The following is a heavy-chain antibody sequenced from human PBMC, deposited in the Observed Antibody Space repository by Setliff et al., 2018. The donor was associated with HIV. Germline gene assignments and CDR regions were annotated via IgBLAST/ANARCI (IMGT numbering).Heavy chain of an antibody. CDR1: GFTVSSDY. D-gene: IGHD6-13*01. Sequence: GGSLRLSCAASGFTVSSDYISWVREAPGKGLEWVSVIYSGGSTYNADSVKGRFTISRDNSKNTLYLQMNSLRVEDTAVYYCARAQAYISTWYFDYWGQGTLVTVSS. CDR3: ARAQAYISTWYFDY. V-gene: IGHV3-53*01. J-gene: IGHJ4*02. CDR2: IYSGGST.